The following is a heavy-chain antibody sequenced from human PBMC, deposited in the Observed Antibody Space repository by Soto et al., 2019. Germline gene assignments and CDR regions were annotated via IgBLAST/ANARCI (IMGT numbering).Heavy chain of an antibody. CDR2: IIPIFGTE. CDR3: ARDRIAGSKYYYGMDV. J-gene: IGHJ6*02. D-gene: IGHD6-13*01. CDR1: GGTFSSYA. V-gene: IGHV1-69*01. Sequence: QVQLVQSGAEVKKPGSSVRVSCKASGGTFSSYAISWVRQAPGQGLEWMGGIIPIFGTENYAQKFQGRVTITADESTSTAYMDLSSLRSEDTAVYSCARDRIAGSKYYYGMDVWGHGTTVTVSS.